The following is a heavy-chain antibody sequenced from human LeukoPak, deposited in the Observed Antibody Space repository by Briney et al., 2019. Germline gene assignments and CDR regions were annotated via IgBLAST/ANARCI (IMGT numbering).Heavy chain of an antibody. J-gene: IGHJ4*02. CDR2: IYPGDSDT. D-gene: IGHD5-12*01. V-gene: IGHV5-51*01. CDR3: ARQVASGNFDS. CDR1: GYTFTTYW. Sequence: GESLKISCKGSGYTFTTYWIGWVRQMPGKGLEWMGIIYPGDSDTRYSPSFQGQVTMSVDTSISTAYLQWSSLKASDTAMYYCARQVASGNFDSWGQGTRVTVSS.